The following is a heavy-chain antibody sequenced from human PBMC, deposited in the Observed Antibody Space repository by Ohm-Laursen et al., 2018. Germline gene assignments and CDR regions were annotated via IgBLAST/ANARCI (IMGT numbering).Heavy chain of an antibody. CDR3: AKSRQLWSHDAFNI. D-gene: IGHD1-1*01. V-gene: IGHV1-46*01. J-gene: IGHJ3*02. CDR1: GYTFTSYY. Sequence: ASVKVSCNASGYTFTSYYMHWVRQAPGQGLEWMGIINPSGGSTSYAQKFQGRVTMTTDTSINTAYMELSRLRSDDTAVYFCAKSRQLWSHDAFNIWGQGTMVTVSS. CDR2: INPSGGST.